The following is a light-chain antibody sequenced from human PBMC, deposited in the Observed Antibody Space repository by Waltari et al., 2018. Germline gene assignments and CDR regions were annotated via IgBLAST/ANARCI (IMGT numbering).Light chain of an antibody. J-gene: IGKJ4*01. V-gene: IGKV3D-15*01. Sequence: EIVLTQSPSTLSVSPGERATLSCRASQSVSNNLAWYQQNPGQAPSLLISDASTRATGIPARFSGSGSGTEFTLTISSLQSEDIAVYFCQQYNDWPPLTFGGGTKVEIK. CDR1: QSVSNN. CDR2: DAS. CDR3: QQYNDWPPLT.